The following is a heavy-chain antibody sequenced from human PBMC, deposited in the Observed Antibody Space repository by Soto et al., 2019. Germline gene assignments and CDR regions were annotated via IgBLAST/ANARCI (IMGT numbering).Heavy chain of an antibody. CDR1: GFTFSSFW. J-gene: IGHJ4*02. CDR3: ATRGVDTFGLSY. D-gene: IGHD3-10*01. CDR2: INTDGSST. V-gene: IGHV3-74*01. Sequence: EVQLVESGGGLVQPGGSLRLSCAVSGFTFSSFWMHWVRQAPGEGLVWVSRINTDGSSTSYADSVKGRFTISRDKAKNTLYIQMNSLRVEDTAMYYCATRGVDTFGLSYWGQGTLVTVSS.